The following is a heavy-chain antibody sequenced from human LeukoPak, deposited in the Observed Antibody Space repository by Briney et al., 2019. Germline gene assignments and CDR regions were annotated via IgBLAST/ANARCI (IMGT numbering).Heavy chain of an antibody. D-gene: IGHD2-2*01. CDR1: GGSFTGYY. CDR3: ARAYDCSSTSCYYFDY. J-gene: IGHJ4*02. V-gene: IGHV4-34*01. Sequence: SETLSLTCPVYGGSFTGYYWSWIRQPPGKGLEWIGEINHSGSTNYNPSLKSRVTISVDTSKNQFSLKLSSGTAADTAVYYCARAYDCSSTSCYYFDYWGQGTLVTVSS. CDR2: INHSGST.